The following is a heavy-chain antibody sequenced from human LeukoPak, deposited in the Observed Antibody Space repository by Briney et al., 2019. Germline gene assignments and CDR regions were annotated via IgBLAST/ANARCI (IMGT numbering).Heavy chain of an antibody. V-gene: IGHV4-34*01. CDR3: AKTPGGIKGAFDI. CDR1: GGSFNGYY. CDR2: INHTGNT. J-gene: IGHJ3*02. D-gene: IGHD1-14*01. Sequence: KSSETLSFTCAVYGGSFNGYYWSWLRQRPGKGLEWIGKINHTGNTNYTPSLKSRVARAIATSKNQFSLKLSSVTAADTAVYYCAKTPGGIKGAFDIWGQGTMVTVSS.